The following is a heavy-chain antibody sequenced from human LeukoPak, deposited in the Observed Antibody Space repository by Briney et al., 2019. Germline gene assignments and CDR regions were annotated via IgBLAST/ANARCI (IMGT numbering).Heavy chain of an antibody. D-gene: IGHD3-3*01. V-gene: IGHV3-23*01. J-gene: IGHJ4*02. CDR1: GFTFSSYS. CDR2: ISDSGGST. Sequence: GGSLRLSCAASGFTFSSYSMNWVRQAPGKGLEWVSSISDSGGSTYYADSVKGRFTISRDNSKNTLYLQMNSLRAEDTAVYYCARGRYDFWSGYYTFDYWGQGTLVTISS. CDR3: ARGRYDFWSGYYTFDY.